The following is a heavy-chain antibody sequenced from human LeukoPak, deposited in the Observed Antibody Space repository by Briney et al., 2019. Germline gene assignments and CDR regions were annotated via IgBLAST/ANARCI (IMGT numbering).Heavy chain of an antibody. J-gene: IGHJ4*02. CDR2: ISYDGSNK. CDR3: ARDPYGGNSAFDY. D-gene: IGHD4-23*01. CDR1: GFTFSSYA. V-gene: IGHV3-30*04. Sequence: PGGSLRLSCAASGFTFSSYAMHWVRQAPGKGLEWVAVISYDGSNKYYADSVKGRFTISRDNSKNTLYLQMNSLRAEDTAVYYCARDPYGGNSAFDYWGQGTLVTVSS.